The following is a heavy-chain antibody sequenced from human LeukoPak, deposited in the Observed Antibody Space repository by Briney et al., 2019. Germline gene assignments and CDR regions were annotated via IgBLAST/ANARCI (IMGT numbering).Heavy chain of an antibody. CDR2: IIPIFGTA. CDR3: ARIPSGIVDYFDY. Sequence: ASVKVSCKASGYTFTSNAVNWVRQAPGQGLEWMGGIIPIFGTANYAQKFQGRVTITADESTSTAYMELSSLRSEDTAVYYCARIPSGIVDYFDYWGQGTLVTVSS. CDR1: GYTFTSNA. J-gene: IGHJ4*02. D-gene: IGHD1-26*01. V-gene: IGHV1-69*13.